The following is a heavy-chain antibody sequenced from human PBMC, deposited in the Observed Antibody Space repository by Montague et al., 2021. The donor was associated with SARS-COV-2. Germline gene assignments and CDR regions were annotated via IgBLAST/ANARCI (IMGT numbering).Heavy chain of an antibody. V-gene: IGHV4/OR15-8*01. CDR1: GGSISDNNW. Sequence: SETLSLTCAVSGGSISDNNWCSWVRHPPGKGPEWVGVNYHSGHYNIKAPHRSRVITSVDKTKNQFSLKMTSVTAAATAVYYCSWPGLGSWALDAWGQGTSVTVSS. CDR2: NYHSGHY. J-gene: IGHJ5*02. D-gene: IGHD3-10*01. CDR3: SWPGLGSWALDA.